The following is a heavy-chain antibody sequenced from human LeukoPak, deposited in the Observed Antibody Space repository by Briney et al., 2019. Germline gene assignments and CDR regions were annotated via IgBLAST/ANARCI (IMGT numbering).Heavy chain of an antibody. J-gene: IGHJ4*02. Sequence: PGGSLRLSCAASGFTFSTYCMNWVRQAPGKGLEWVPSISSSSSYMYYADSVKGRFTISRDNAKNSLYLQMNSLRAEDTAVYYCARGGLRMENYFDYWGQGTLVTVSS. CDR2: ISSSSSYM. D-gene: IGHD1-14*01. CDR3: ARGGLRMENYFDY. V-gene: IGHV3-21*01. CDR1: GFTFSTYC.